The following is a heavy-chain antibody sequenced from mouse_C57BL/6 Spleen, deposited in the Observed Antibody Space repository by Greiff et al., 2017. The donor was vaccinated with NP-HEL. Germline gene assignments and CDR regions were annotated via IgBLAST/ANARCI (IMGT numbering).Heavy chain of an antibody. J-gene: IGHJ3*01. CDR1: GYTFTDYY. CDR2: INPYNGGT. V-gene: IGHV1-19*01. Sequence: EVQLQQSGPVLVKPGASVKMSCKASGYTFTDYYMNWVKQSHGKSLEWIGVINPYNGGTSYNQKFKGKATLTVDKSSSTAYMELNSLTSEDSAVYYCARRDYYGSSYEAYWGQGTLVTVSA. CDR3: ARRDYYGSSYEAY. D-gene: IGHD1-1*01.